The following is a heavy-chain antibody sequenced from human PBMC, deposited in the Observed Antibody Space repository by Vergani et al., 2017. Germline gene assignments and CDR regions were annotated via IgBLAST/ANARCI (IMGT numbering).Heavy chain of an antibody. CDR2: IYYSGST. V-gene: IGHV4-39*02. J-gene: IGHJ4*02. D-gene: IGHD4-17*01. CDR3: ARDGDDFDY. Sequence: VQLVESGGGLVKPSETLSLTCTVSGGSISSSSYYWGWIRQPPGKGLEWIGSIYYSGSTYYNPSLKSRVTISVDTSKNQFSLKLSSVTAADTAVYYCARDGDDFDYWGQGTLVTVSS. CDR1: GGSISSSSYY.